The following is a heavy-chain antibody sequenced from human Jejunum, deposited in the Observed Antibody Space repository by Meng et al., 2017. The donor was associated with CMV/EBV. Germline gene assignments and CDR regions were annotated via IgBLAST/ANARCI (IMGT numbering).Heavy chain of an antibody. CDR2: INNGGGTI. V-gene: IGHV3-48*03. D-gene: IGHD4-17*01. CDR3: ATYRGAYGDSDY. J-gene: IGHJ4*02. Sequence: ASGLSFSGYEMSWVRQGPGKGLEWVSYINNGGGTIHYADSVKGRFTSSRDNAKNLLYLEMNSLRVEDPAIYYCATYRGAYGDSDYWGQGTVVTVSS. CDR1: GLSFSGYE.